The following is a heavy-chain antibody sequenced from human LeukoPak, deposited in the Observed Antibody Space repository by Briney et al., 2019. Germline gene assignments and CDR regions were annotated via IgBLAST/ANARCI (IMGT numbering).Heavy chain of an antibody. CDR2: INHSGST. CDR3: ARLMGFDNWGRSPPLYYFDY. CDR1: GGSFSGYY. J-gene: IGHJ4*02. D-gene: IGHD7-27*01. V-gene: IGHV4-34*01. Sequence: KASETLSLTCAVYGGSFSGYYWSWIRQPPGKGLEWIGEINHSGSTNYNPSLKSRVTISVDTSKNQFSLKLSSVTAADTAVYYCARLMGFDNWGRSPPLYYFDYWGQGTLVTVSS.